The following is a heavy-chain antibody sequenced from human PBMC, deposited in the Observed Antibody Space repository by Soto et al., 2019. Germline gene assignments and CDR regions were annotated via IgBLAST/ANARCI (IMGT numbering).Heavy chain of an antibody. CDR2: MFYSGSS. CDR1: NGSVNYYY. Sequence: QVQLQESGPGLMKPSETLSLTCTVSNGSVNYYYWSWIRQPPGKGLEWIGSMFYSGSSNYSPSLKSRVTISVDTFNNQFSLRLTSVTAADTAVYYCARLNYPGGPGSPWFFDYWGQGALVTVSS. CDR3: ARLNYPGGPGSPWFFDY. V-gene: IGHV4-59*02. J-gene: IGHJ4*02. D-gene: IGHD3-10*01.